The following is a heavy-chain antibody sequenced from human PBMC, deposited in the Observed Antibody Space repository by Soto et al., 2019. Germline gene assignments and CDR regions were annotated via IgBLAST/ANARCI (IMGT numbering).Heavy chain of an antibody. CDR3: GRDEVRNGVGV. CDR2: IKGDGSEK. J-gene: IGHJ6*02. V-gene: IGHV3-7*01. CDR1: GFTCTSYL. Sequence: GGSLRLSFVASGFTCTSYLMSWVRQAPGKGLEWVANIKGDGSEKGYVDSVKGRRTISRDNAKNSVYLQMNSLRVVDRALYYCGRDEVRNGVGVWGQGTTVTVSS.